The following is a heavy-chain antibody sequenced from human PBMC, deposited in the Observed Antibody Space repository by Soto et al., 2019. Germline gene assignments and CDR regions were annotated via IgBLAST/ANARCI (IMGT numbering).Heavy chain of an antibody. CDR2: IWYDGSNK. V-gene: IGHV3-33*01. D-gene: IGHD3-10*01. CDR1: GFTFSSYV. CDR3: ARDRRYYYGSGSSLGLYGMDV. Sequence: PGGSLRLSCAASGFTFSSYVMHWVRQAPGKGLEWVAVIWYDGSNKYYADSVKGRFTISRDNSKNTLYLQMNSLRAEDTAVYYCARDRRYYYGSGSSLGLYGMDVWGQGTKVTFSS. J-gene: IGHJ6*02.